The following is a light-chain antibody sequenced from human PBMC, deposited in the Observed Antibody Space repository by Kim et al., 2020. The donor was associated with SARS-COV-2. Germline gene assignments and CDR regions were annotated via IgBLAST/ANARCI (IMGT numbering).Light chain of an antibody. Sequence: PGRGATHTFRDSHCVCFNLPWYQQTPGQAARLLIYDASIKATCIPDRFSGSESGTDCTLSIGSLEPSYFAIYYCQQRGRWPPALTFGGGTKLEI. V-gene: IGKV3-11*01. CDR2: DAS. CDR1: HCVCFN. J-gene: IGKJ4*01. CDR3: QQRGRWPPALT.